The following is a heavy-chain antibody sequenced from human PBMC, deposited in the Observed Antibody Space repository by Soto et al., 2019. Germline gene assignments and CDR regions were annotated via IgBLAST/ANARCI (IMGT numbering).Heavy chain of an antibody. CDR1: GYTFTSYY. J-gene: IGHJ4*02. D-gene: IGHD3-16*02. CDR3: ARDPPRMITFGGVIVIDPSYYFDY. CDR2: INPSGGST. V-gene: IGHV1-46*01. Sequence: GASVKVSCKASGYTFTSYYMHWVRQAPGQGLEWMGIINPSGGSTSYAQKFQGRVTMTRDTSTSTVYMELSSLRSEDTAVYYCARDPPRMITFGGVIVIDPSYYFDYWGQGTLVTVSS.